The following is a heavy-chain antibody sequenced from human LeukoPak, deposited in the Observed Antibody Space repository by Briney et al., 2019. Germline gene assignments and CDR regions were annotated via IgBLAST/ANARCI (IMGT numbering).Heavy chain of an antibody. Sequence: SQTLSLTCTVSLGSISSGGYYWSWIRQHPGKGLEWIGYIYYSGSTYYNPSLKSRVTISVDTSKNQFSLKLSSVTAADTAVYYCARDLTAMGYLDYWGQGTLVTVSS. CDR3: ARDLTAMGYLDY. D-gene: IGHD5-18*01. CDR2: IYYSGST. CDR1: LGSISSGGYY. V-gene: IGHV4-31*03. J-gene: IGHJ4*02.